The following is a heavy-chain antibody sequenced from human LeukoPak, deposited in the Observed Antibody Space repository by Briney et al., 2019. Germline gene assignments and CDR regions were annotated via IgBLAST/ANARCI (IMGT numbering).Heavy chain of an antibody. CDR2: ISGSGCST. CDR3: AKDGMVGGVTDFEY. J-gene: IGHJ4*02. CDR1: GFPYSSYA. Sequence: GGSETLLCAASGFPYSSYAVSWVRQAPGKGLEWVSSISGSGCSTYYADSVKGRFTISRDNSKNTLYLQMNSLRAEDTAVYYCAKDGMVGGVTDFEYWGQGEPWSPS. D-gene: IGHD3-10*01. V-gene: IGHV3-23*01.